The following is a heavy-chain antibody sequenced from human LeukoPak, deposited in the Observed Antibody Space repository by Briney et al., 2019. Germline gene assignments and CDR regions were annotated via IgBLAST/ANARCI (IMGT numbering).Heavy chain of an antibody. Sequence: ASVNVSCKASGYTFTGYYMHWVRQAPGQGLEWMGWINPNGGGTNYAQKFQGRVTMTRDTSISTAYMELSRLRSDDTAVYYCARDPTYYDFWSGYYTKEGFDPWGQGTLVTVSS. D-gene: IGHD3-3*01. CDR2: INPNGGGT. CDR3: ARDPTYYDFWSGYYTKEGFDP. V-gene: IGHV1-2*02. CDR1: GYTFTGYY. J-gene: IGHJ5*02.